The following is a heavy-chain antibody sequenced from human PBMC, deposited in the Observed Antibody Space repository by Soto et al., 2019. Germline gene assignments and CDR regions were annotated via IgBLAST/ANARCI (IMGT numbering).Heavy chain of an antibody. J-gene: IGHJ4*02. CDR2: IYYSGST. CDR3: ARDAYSGYDKGYFDY. CDR1: GGSISTYY. Sequence: QVQLQESGPGLVKPSETLSLTCTVSGGSISTYYWSWIRQPPGKGLEWIGFIYYSGSTNHNPSLKSRVTISVDTSKNQFSLKLSSVTVADTAMYYCARDAYSGYDKGYFDYWGQGTLVTVSS. D-gene: IGHD5-12*01. V-gene: IGHV4-59*01.